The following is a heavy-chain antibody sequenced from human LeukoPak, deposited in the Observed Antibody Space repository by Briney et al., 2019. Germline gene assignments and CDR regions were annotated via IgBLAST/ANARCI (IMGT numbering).Heavy chain of an antibody. V-gene: IGHV4-30-4*02. Sequence: SETLSLTCTVSGGSISSGDYYWSWIRQPPGKGLEWIGYIYYSGSTYYNPSLKSRVTISVDTSKNQFSLKLSSVTAADTAVYYCARESSGWPLDYWGQGTLVTVSS. D-gene: IGHD6-19*01. CDR2: IYYSGST. J-gene: IGHJ4*02. CDR1: GGSISSGDYY. CDR3: ARESSGWPLDY.